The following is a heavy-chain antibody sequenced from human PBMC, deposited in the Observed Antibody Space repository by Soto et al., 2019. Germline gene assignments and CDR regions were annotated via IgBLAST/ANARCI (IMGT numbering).Heavy chain of an antibody. Sequence: PGGSLRLSCAASGFTFSSYGMHWVRQAPGKGLEWVAVISYDGSNKYYADSVKGRFTISRDNSKNTLYLQMNSLRAEDTAVYYCAKEYYYDSSGYYYVSAAFDIWGQGTMVTVSS. V-gene: IGHV3-30*18. D-gene: IGHD3-22*01. CDR1: GFTFSSYG. CDR3: AKEYYYDSSGYYYVSAAFDI. CDR2: ISYDGSNK. J-gene: IGHJ3*02.